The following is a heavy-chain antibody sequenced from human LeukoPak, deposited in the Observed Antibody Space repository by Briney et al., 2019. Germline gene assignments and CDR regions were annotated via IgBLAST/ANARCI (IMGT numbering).Heavy chain of an antibody. J-gene: IGHJ4*02. Sequence: KPGGSLRLSCAASGFTFSNAWMSWVRQAPGKGLEWVGRIKSKTDGGITDYAAPVKGRFTISRDDSKNTLYLQMNSLKTEDTAVYYCTTSGGGYGPYYFDYWGQGTLVTVSS. D-gene: IGHD5-12*01. CDR2: IKSKTDGGIT. CDR3: TTSGGGYGPYYFDY. CDR1: GFTFSNAW. V-gene: IGHV3-15*01.